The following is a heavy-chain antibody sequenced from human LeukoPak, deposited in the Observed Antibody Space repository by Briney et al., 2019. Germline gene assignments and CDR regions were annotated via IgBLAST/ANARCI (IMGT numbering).Heavy chain of an antibody. Sequence: GRSLRLSCAASGFTFSSYGMHWVRQAPGKGLEWVAVISYDGSNKYYADSVKGRFTISRDNSKNTLYLQMNSLRAEDTAIYYCTRVGYIDEGIDYWGQGTLVTVSS. CDR1: GFTFSSYG. V-gene: IGHV3-30*03. CDR2: ISYDGSNK. J-gene: IGHJ4*02. CDR3: TRVGYIDEGIDY. D-gene: IGHD5-24*01.